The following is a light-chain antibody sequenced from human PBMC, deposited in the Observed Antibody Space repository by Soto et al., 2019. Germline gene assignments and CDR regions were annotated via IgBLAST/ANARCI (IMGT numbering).Light chain of an antibody. CDR1: SSDVGTYDF. CDR2: DVS. V-gene: IGLV2-11*01. CDR3: CLYAVTFYV. J-gene: IGLJ1*01. Sequence: QSALTQPRSVSGSPGQSVTISCTGTSSDVGTYDFVSWYQQRPGKAPRLMIFDVSERPSGVPDRFSGSKSGNTASLTISGLQAEDEADYYCCLYAVTFYVFGTGTKVPS.